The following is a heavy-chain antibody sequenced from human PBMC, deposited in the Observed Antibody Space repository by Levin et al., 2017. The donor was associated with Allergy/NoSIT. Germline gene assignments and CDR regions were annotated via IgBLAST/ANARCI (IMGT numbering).Heavy chain of an antibody. D-gene: IGHD5-12*01. CDR3: ARGEEVDIVATMGGNDAFDI. J-gene: IGHJ3*02. V-gene: IGHV3-30-3*01. CDR1: GFTFSSYA. Sequence: GESLKISCAASGFTFSSYAMHWVRQAPGKGLEWVAVISYDGSNKYYADSVKGRFTISRDNSKNTLYLQMNSLRAEDTAVYYCARGEEVDIVATMGGNDAFDIWGQGTMVTVSS. CDR2: ISYDGSNK.